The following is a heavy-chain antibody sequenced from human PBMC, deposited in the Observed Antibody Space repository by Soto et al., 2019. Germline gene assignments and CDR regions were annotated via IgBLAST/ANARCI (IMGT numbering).Heavy chain of an antibody. CDR2: IIPIFGTA. Sequence: SVKVSYKASGGTFSSYAISWVRQAPGQGLEWMGGIIPIFGTANYAQKFQGRVTITADESTSTAYMELSSLRSEDTAVYYCARHGGYSIAARSRGSFDPWGQGTLVTVSS. CDR1: GGTFSSYA. J-gene: IGHJ5*02. V-gene: IGHV1-69*13. D-gene: IGHD6-6*01. CDR3: ARHGGYSIAARSRGSFDP.